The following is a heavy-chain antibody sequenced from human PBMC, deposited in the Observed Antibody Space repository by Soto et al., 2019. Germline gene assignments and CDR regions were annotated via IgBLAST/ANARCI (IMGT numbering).Heavy chain of an antibody. Sequence: QVQLQESGPGLVKPSQTLSLTCTVSGGSISSGGYYWSWIRQHPGKGLEWIGYIYYSGSTYYNPSLKSRVTISVDTSKNQFALKLSSVTAADTAVYYCARRPGVQGYWYFDLWGRGTLVTVSS. D-gene: IGHD3-10*01. CDR1: GGSISSGGYY. CDR2: IYYSGST. J-gene: IGHJ2*01. V-gene: IGHV4-31*03. CDR3: ARRPGVQGYWYFDL.